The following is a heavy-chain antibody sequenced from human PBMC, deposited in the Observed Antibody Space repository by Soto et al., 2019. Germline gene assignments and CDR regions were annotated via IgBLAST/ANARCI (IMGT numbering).Heavy chain of an antibody. Sequence: PSETLSLTCAVYGGSFSGYYWSWIRHPPGKGLEWIGEINHSGSTNYNPSLKSRVTISVDTSKNQFSLKLSSVTAADTAVYYCARGGMGEHDYGDYHDYWGQGTLVTVSS. CDR2: INHSGST. V-gene: IGHV4-34*01. CDR3: ARGGMGEHDYGDYHDY. CDR1: GGSFSGYY. D-gene: IGHD4-17*01. J-gene: IGHJ4*02.